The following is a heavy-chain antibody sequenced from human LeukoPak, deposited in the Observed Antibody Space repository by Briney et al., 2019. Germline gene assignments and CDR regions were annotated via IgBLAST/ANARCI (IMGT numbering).Heavy chain of an antibody. Sequence: SETLSLTCTVSGGSISSYYWSWIRQPPGKGLEWIGYIYYSGSTNYNPSLKSRVTISVDTSKNQFSLKLSSVTAADTAVYYWARGGYSYGTAGYYYYMDVWGKGTTVTVSS. V-gene: IGHV4-59*01. D-gene: IGHD5-18*01. CDR2: IYYSGST. CDR3: ARGGYSYGTAGYYYYMDV. J-gene: IGHJ6*03. CDR1: GGSISSYY.